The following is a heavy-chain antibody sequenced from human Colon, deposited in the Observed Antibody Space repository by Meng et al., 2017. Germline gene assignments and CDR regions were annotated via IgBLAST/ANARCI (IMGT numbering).Heavy chain of an antibody. D-gene: IGHD3-16*02. CDR1: GDSVSSKTAV. CDR3: TRGLEFYRFEY. V-gene: IGHV6-1*01. Sequence: QLQQSGPGLVKPPQTLSLTCAISGDSVSSKTAVWNWIRQSPSRGLEWLGRTYYRAKWNHDYAESLRGRITINPDTSNNQISLQLNSVTPEDTAVYYCTRGLEFYRFEYWGQGTLVTVSS. CDR2: TYYRAKWNH. J-gene: IGHJ4*02.